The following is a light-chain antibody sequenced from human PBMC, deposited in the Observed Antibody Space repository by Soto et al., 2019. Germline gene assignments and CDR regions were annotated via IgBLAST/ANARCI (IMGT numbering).Light chain of an antibody. CDR1: QRIASY. CDR3: QQSYTTPVT. CDR2: GAS. J-gene: IGKJ5*01. Sequence: DIQMTQSPSSLSASIGDRVTMTCRASQRIASYLNWYQQKPGKAPKLLIYGASTLQSGVPSRFSGGGSETDFSLTISSLQPADFATYYCQQSYTTPVTFGQGTRLEIK. V-gene: IGKV1-39*01.